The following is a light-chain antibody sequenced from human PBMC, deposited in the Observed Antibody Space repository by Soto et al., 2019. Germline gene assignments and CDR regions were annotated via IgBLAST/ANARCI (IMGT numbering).Light chain of an antibody. CDR1: SDSVSTSYY. Sequence: QTVVTHEPSFSVSPGGTVTLTCGLSSDSVSTSYYPRWYQQTPGQAPRTLIYNTNTRSSGVPDRFSGSILGNKAALTITGAQADDESDYYCVLYMGSGIWVFGGGTKLTVL. CDR2: NTN. J-gene: IGLJ3*02. V-gene: IGLV8-61*01. CDR3: VLYMGSGIWV.